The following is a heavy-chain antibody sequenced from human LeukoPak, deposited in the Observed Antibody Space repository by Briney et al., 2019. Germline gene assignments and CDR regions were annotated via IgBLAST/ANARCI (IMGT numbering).Heavy chain of an antibody. CDR1: GCTFSSYW. D-gene: IGHD3-16*01. CDR3: ARGGGLDV. J-gene: IGHJ6*02. CDR2: INHNGNVN. Sequence: GGSLRLSCAASGCTFSSYWMNWARQAPGKGLEWVASINHNGNVNYYVDSVKGRFTISRDNAKNPLYLQMSNLRAEDTAVYFCARGGGLDVWGQGATVTVSS. V-gene: IGHV3-7*03.